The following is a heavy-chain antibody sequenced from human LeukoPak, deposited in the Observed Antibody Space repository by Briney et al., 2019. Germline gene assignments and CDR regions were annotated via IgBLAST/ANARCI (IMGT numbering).Heavy chain of an antibody. CDR1: GFSLSTSGVG. J-gene: IGHJ4*02. Sequence: SGPTLVNPTQTLTLTCTFSGFSLSTSGVGVGWIRQPPGKALEWLALLYWDDDKRYSPSLKSRLTITKDTSKNQVVLTMTNMDPVDTATYYCAHSVYCSSTSCSNYHFDYWGQGTLVTVSS. CDR2: LYWDDDK. D-gene: IGHD2-2*01. CDR3: AHSVYCSSTSCSNYHFDY. V-gene: IGHV2-5*02.